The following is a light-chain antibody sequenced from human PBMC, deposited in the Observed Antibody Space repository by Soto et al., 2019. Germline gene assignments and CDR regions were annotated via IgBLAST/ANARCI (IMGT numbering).Light chain of an antibody. CDR2: AAS. Sequence: DIQMTQSPSSLSASVGDRVSITCRASQTISIFLHWYQQKPGRAPKLLISAASNLQSGVPSRFSGSGSGTDFTLTISSLQPEDFATYYCQQSYNIPSFGQGTKVEI. CDR1: QTISIF. V-gene: IGKV1-39*01. CDR3: QQSYNIPS. J-gene: IGKJ1*01.